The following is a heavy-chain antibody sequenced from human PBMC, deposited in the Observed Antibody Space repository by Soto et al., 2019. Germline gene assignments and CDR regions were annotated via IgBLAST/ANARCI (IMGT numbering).Heavy chain of an antibody. CDR1: GYTFTSSG. J-gene: IGHJ6*02. V-gene: IGHV1-18*01. Sequence: QVQLVQSGAEVRKPGASVKVSCKASGYTFTSSGISWLRQAPGQGLEWMGWISTYNGDTNDAPKFQDRVTMTIDRSTSTAYMELRSLRSVDAAVYYCAGAGAAPYYDYGMDVWGQGTRVTVSS. D-gene: IGHD2-15*01. CDR3: AGAGAAPYYDYGMDV. CDR2: ISTYNGDT.